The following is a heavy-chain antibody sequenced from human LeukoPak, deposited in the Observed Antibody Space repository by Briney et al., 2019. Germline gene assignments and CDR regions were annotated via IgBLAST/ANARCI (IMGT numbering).Heavy chain of an antibody. CDR1: GGSISSSDYY. CDR2: IYYSGST. V-gene: IGHV4-39*07. CDR3: ARVGRAVAGQGGYYFDY. J-gene: IGHJ4*02. Sequence: SETLSLTCTVSGGSISSSDYYWGWIRQPPGKGLEWIGSIYYSGSTYYNPSLKSRVTISVDTSKNQFSLKLSSVTAADTAVYYCARVGRAVAGQGGYYFDYWGQGTLVTVSS. D-gene: IGHD6-19*01.